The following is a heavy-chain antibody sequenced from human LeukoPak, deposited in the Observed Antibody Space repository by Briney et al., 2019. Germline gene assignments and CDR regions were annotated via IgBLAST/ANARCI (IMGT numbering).Heavy chain of an antibody. D-gene: IGHD4-17*01. CDR2: INHSGST. V-gene: IGHV4-34*01. CDR1: GGSFSGYY. Sequence: SETLSLTCAVYGGSFSGYYWSWIRQPPGKGLEWIGEINHSGSTNYNPSLKSRVTISVDTSKNQFSLKLSSVTAADTAVYYCVRGVTTVSHFDYWGQGTLVTVSS. CDR3: VRGVTTVSHFDY. J-gene: IGHJ4*02.